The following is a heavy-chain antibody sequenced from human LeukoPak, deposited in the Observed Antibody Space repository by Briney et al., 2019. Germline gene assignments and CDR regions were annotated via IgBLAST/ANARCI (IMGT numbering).Heavy chain of an antibody. J-gene: IGHJ4*02. CDR3: ARGLVPAAHDY. D-gene: IGHD2-2*01. Sequence: LAGGSLRLSCAASGFTFSSYEMNWVRQAPGKGLEWVSYISSSGYTIYYADSVKGRFTISRDNAKTSLYLQMNSLRAEDTAVYYCARGLVPAAHDYWGQGTLVTVSS. CDR1: GFTFSSYE. CDR2: ISSSGYTI. V-gene: IGHV3-48*03.